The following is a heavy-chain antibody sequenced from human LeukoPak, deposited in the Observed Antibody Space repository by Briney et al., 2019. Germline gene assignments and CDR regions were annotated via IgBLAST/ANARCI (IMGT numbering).Heavy chain of an antibody. J-gene: IGHJ4*02. V-gene: IGHV3-30*02. CDR2: IRYDGYNK. CDR1: GFTFNSYG. Sequence: GGSLRLSCAASGFTFNSYGMHWVRQAPGKGLEWVSFIRYDGYNKYYADSVKGRFTISRDNSKNTLYLQMSTLTAEDTAVYYCARGYSTGWYYFDSWGQGTLVTVSS. D-gene: IGHD6-19*01. CDR3: ARGYSTGWYYFDS.